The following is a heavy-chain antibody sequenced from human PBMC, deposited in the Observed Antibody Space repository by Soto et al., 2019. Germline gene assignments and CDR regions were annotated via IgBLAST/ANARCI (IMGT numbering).Heavy chain of an antibody. D-gene: IGHD6-13*01. CDR3: VASIAAAGRDYYYHYYMDV. V-gene: IGHV3-7*01. Sequence: GGSLRLSCAASGFTFSSYWMSWVRQAPGKGLEWVANIKQDGSEKYYVDSVKGRFTISRDNAKNSLYLQMNSLRAEDTAVYYCVASIAAAGRDYYYHYYMDVWGKGTTVTVSS. J-gene: IGHJ6*03. CDR1: GFTFSSYW. CDR2: IKQDGSEK.